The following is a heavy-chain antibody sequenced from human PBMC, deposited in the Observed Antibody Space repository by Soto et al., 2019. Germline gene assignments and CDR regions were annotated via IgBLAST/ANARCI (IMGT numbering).Heavy chain of an antibody. CDR2: IYTSGST. J-gene: IGHJ6*02. V-gene: IGHV4-4*07. D-gene: IGHD6-13*01. CDR1: GGSISSYY. Sequence: SETLSLTCTVSGGSISSYYWSWIRQPPGKGLEWIGRIYTSGSTNYNPSLKSRVTMSVDTSKNQFSLKLSSVTAADTAVYYCAREGTYSSSWYGHYYYYGMDVWGQGTTVTVSS. CDR3: AREGTYSSSWYGHYYYYGMDV.